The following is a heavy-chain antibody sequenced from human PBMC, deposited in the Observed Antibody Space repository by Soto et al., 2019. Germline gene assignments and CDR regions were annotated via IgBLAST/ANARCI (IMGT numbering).Heavy chain of an antibody. V-gene: IGHV4-31*03. CDR1: GDSMTSGSYY. CDR2: ISHSGGT. CDR3: ASALVVGAAVNY. Sequence: QVQLEESGPGLVKPSQTLSLTCTVSGDSMTSGSYYWNWIRQHPGKGLEWIGYISHSGGTYYNPALRRRVTMSVATSKNHFSLNMTSMTAADTGLYYCASALVVGAAVNYWGQGTLVTVSS. D-gene: IGHD3-9*01. J-gene: IGHJ4*02.